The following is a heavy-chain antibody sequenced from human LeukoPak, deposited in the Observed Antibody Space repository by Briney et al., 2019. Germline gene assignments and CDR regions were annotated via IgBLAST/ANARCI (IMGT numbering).Heavy chain of an antibody. Sequence: PSETLSLTCTVSGGSISSYYWSWIRQPPGKGLEWIGYIYYSGSTNYNPSLKSRVTISVDTSKNQFSLKLSSVTAADTAVYYCARVRRIAVAGTTFDYWGQGTLVTVSS. CDR1: GGSISSYY. CDR2: IYYSGST. D-gene: IGHD6-19*01. V-gene: IGHV4-59*01. CDR3: ARVRRIAVAGTTFDY. J-gene: IGHJ4*02.